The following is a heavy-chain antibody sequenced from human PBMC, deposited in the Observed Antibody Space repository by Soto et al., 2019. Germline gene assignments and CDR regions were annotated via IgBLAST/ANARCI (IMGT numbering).Heavy chain of an antibody. CDR1: GGTFSGYA. CDR3: ARVRTVTNRGNGMDV. J-gene: IGHJ6*02. Sequence: ASVDVSRKASGGTFSGYALSWVRQAPGQGLEWMGGIIPIFGTANYAQKFQGRVTITADESTSTAYMELSSLRSEDTAVYYCARVRTVTNRGNGMDVWGQGTTVTVSS. CDR2: IIPIFGTA. V-gene: IGHV1-69*13. D-gene: IGHD4-4*01.